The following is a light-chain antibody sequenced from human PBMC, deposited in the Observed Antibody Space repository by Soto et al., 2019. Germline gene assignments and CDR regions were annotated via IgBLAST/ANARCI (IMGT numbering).Light chain of an antibody. CDR1: QSISSY. V-gene: IGKV1-39*01. J-gene: IGKJ2*01. Sequence: DIQMTQSPSSLSASVGDRVTITCRASQSISSYLNWYQQKPGKAPKLLIYAASSLQSGVPSMFSGSGSWTDFTLTISSLQPEDFATYYCHQSYSTPPYTFGQGTKLEIK. CDR3: HQSYSTPPYT. CDR2: AAS.